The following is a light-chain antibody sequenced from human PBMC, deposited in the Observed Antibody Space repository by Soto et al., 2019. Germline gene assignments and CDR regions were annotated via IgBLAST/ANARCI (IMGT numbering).Light chain of an antibody. V-gene: IGKV2-28*01. CDR1: QSLLHSNGYNY. CDR2: LGS. Sequence: DIVMTQSPLSLPVTPGEPASISCRSSQSLLHSNGYNYLDWYLQKPGQSPQLLIYLGSNRASGVPDRFRGSGAGTDFTLKISRVEAEDGGVYYCMQALQTPLSFGGGTKVAIK. CDR3: MQALQTPLS. J-gene: IGKJ4*01.